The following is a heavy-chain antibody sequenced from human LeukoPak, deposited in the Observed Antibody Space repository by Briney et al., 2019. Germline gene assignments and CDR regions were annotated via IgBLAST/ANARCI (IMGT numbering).Heavy chain of an antibody. CDR1: GFTFSSYE. CDR3: ARLTTMTTTGGPFDY. V-gene: IGHV3-48*03. CDR2: ITSSGNTI. Sequence: GSLRLSCAASGFTFSSYEMDWGRQASGKGLGWGSYITSSGNTIYYADSVKGRFTISRDNAKNSLYLQMNSLRAEDTAVYYCARLTTMTTTGGPFDYWGQGTLVTVSS. J-gene: IGHJ4*02. D-gene: IGHD4-17*01.